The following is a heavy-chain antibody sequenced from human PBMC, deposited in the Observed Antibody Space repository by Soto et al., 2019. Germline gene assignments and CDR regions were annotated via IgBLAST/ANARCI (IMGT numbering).Heavy chain of an antibody. J-gene: IGHJ4*02. CDR2: MNPNSGNT. CDR3: ARGPRRSILRYFDWNRAPYYFDY. D-gene: IGHD3-9*01. CDR1: GYTFTSYD. V-gene: IGHV1-8*01. Sequence: GASVKVSCKASGYTFTSYDINWVRQATGQGLEWMGWMNPNSGNTGYAQKFQGRVTMTRNTSISTAYMELSRLRSEDTAVYYCARGPRRSILRYFDWNRAPYYFDYWGQGTLVTVSS.